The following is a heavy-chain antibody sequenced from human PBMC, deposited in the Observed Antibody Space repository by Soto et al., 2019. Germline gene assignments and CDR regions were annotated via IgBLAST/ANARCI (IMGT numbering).Heavy chain of an antibody. Sequence: QVQLQQWGAGLLKPSETLSLTCAVYGGSFSGYYWSWIRQPPGRGLEWIGEINDNGNTKYNSSLKSRVTISVDTSKSQFSLKLSSVTAADAALYYCARVEVGFTSGLLVYWGQGSPVIVSS. CDR1: GGSFSGYY. D-gene: IGHD2-21*01. V-gene: IGHV4-34*02. CDR3: ARVEVGFTSGLLVY. CDR2: INDNGNT. J-gene: IGHJ4*02.